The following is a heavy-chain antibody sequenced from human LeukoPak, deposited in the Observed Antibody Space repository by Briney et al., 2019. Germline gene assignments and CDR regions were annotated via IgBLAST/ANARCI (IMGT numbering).Heavy chain of an antibody. D-gene: IGHD3-10*01. CDR2: TYHSGST. Sequence: SETLSLTCAVSGYSISSGYYWGWIRQPPGKGLEWIGSTYHSGSTYYNPSLKSRVTISVDTSKNQFSLKLSSVTAADTAVYYCARHRRARYYGSGSYHWFDPWGQGTLVTVSS. CDR1: GYSISSGYY. J-gene: IGHJ5*02. CDR3: ARHRRARYYGSGSYHWFDP. V-gene: IGHV4-38-2*01.